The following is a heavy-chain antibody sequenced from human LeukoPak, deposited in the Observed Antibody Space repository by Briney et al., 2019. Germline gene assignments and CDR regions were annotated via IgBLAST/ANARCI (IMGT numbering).Heavy chain of an antibody. CDR1: GYSISSGYY. D-gene: IGHD1-26*01. Sequence: SETLSLTCTVSGYSISSGYYWGWIRQPPGKGLEWIGSIYHSGSTYYNPSLKSRVTISVDTSKNQFSLKLSSVTAADTAVYYCARARTYSGSYYVYLDYWGQGTLVTVSS. CDR2: IYHSGST. J-gene: IGHJ4*02. CDR3: ARARTYSGSYYVYLDY. V-gene: IGHV4-38-2*02.